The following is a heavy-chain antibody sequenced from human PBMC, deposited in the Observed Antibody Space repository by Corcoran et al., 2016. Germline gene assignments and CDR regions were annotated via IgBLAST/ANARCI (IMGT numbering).Heavy chain of an antibody. D-gene: IGHD6-6*01. CDR2: ISWDGGST. J-gene: IGHJ4*02. Sequence: EVQLVESGGVVVQPGGSLRLSCAASGFTLDDYTMHWVRQAPGKGLEWVSLISWDGGSTYYADSVKGRFSISRDNSKNSLYLQMNSLRTEDTALDYCAKDLSLGGSSSSLDYWGQGTLVTVSS. CDR1: GFTLDDYT. CDR3: AKDLSLGGSSSSLDY. V-gene: IGHV3-43*01.